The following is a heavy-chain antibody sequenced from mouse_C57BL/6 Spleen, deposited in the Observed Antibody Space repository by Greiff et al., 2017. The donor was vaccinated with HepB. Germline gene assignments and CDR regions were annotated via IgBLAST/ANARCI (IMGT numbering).Heavy chain of an antibody. J-gene: IGHJ2*01. Sequence: QVQLQQSGAELVMPGASVKLSCKASGYTFTSYWMHWVKQRPGQGLEWIGEIDPSDSYTNYNQKFKGKSTLTVDKSSSTAYMQLSSLTSEDSAVYDCARSYGSSYFDYWGQGTTLTVSS. V-gene: IGHV1-69*01. CDR1: GYTFTSYW. CDR3: ARSYGSSYFDY. CDR2: IDPSDSYT. D-gene: IGHD1-1*01.